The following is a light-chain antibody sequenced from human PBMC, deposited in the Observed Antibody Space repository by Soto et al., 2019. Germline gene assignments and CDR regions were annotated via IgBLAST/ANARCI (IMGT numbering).Light chain of an antibody. V-gene: IGKV3-15*01. CDR3: QQYNNWPVYT. CDR1: QSVSSN. CDR2: GAP. Sequence: EIVMTQSPATLSVSPGERATLSCRASQSVSSNLAWYQQKPGQAPRLLIYGAPTRATGIPARFSGSGSGTEFTLTISSLQSEDFAVYYCQQYNNWPVYTFGQGTKLEIK. J-gene: IGKJ2*01.